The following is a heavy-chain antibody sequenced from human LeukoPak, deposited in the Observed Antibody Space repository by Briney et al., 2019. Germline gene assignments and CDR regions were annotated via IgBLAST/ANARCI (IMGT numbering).Heavy chain of an antibody. J-gene: IGHJ4*02. CDR1: GGSFSGYY. D-gene: IGHD3-3*01. CDR2: INHSGST. Sequence: SETLSLTCAVYGGSFSGYYWSWIRQPPGKGLEWIGEINHSGSTNYNPSLKSRVTISVDTSKNQFSLKLSSVTAADTAVYYWGRGRFFGGGYWQKYLDYGGQEPLVTVS. V-gene: IGHV4-34*01. CDR3: GRGRFFGGGYWQKYLDY.